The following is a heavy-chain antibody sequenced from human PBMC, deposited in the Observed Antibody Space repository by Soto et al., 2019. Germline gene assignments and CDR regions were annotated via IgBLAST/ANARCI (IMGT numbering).Heavy chain of an antibody. V-gene: IGHV3-53*01. CDR1: GFSVGGNY. CDR2: IYSGGNP. D-gene: IGHD2-21*01. J-gene: IGHJ4*02. CDR3: ARGPNSDC. Sequence: GSLRLSCAASGFSVGGNYMGWVRQAPGKGLELVSLIYSGGNPFYADSMKGRFTLSRDNSNNMLYLQMDSLRAEDTAVYYCARGPNSDCWGQGTLVTVSS.